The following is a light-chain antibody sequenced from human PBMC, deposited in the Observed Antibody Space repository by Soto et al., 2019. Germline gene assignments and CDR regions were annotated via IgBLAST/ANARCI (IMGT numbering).Light chain of an antibody. CDR1: QNINNY. J-gene: IGKJ2*01. CDR3: QQYFSYPYT. CDR2: AAS. Sequence: DIKVTQSPTSLSASEGDRVTITCRASQNINNYLSWYQHRPGKAPKLLIYAASNLQSGVPSRFSGSGSGTDFTLLISSLQSEDFATYYCQQYFSYPYTFGQGTKLEIK. V-gene: IGKV1-39*01.